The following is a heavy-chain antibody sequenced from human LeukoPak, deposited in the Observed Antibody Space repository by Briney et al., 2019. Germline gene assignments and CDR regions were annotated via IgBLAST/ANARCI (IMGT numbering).Heavy chain of an antibody. V-gene: IGHV3-23*01. D-gene: IGHD2-15*01. J-gene: IGHJ4*02. CDR3: AKSVVVITFRFDD. CDR2: INGGGGNT. CDR1: GFTFNSYV. Sequence: PGGSLRLSCAASGFTFNSYVMSLVRQAPGKGLEWVSAINGGGGNTYYADSVKGRFTISRDNSKNMVYLQMNSLRADDTAIYYCAKSVVVITFRFDDWGQGALVTVSS.